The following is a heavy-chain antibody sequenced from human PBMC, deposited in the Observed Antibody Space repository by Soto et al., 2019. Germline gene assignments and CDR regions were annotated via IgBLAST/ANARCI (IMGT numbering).Heavy chain of an antibody. CDR2: ISSGGNT. D-gene: IGHD2-8*02. CDR3: ARYWRLMRYYYDY. V-gene: IGHV4-30-4*01. Sequence: QVQLQESGPGLVKPSQTLSLTCTVSGGSVSSGDYYWTWIRQPPGEGLEWIAFISSGGNTYYRPSLKSRLTISLDTSNNQCSLRLTSVTAADTAVYYCARYWRLMRYYYDYRGQGTLVTVSS. CDR1: GGSVSSGDYY. J-gene: IGHJ4*02.